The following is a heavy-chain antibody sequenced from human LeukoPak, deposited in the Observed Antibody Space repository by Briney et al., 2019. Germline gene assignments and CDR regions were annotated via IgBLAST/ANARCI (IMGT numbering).Heavy chain of an antibody. CDR2: IYYSGST. D-gene: IGHD3-22*01. V-gene: IGHV4-61*01. CDR3: ARARITMIVNAFDI. CDR1: GGSVSSGSYY. Sequence: SETLSLTCTVSGGSVSSGSYYWSWIRQPPGKGLEWIGYIYYSGSTNYNPSLKSRVTISVDTSENQFSLRLSSVTAADTAVYYCARARITMIVNAFDIWGQGTMVTVSS. J-gene: IGHJ3*02.